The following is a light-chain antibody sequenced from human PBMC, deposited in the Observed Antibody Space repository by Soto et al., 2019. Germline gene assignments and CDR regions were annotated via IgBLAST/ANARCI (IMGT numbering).Light chain of an antibody. CDR3: QQYGNSPLT. CDR1: QRVSARY. Sequence: EIVLTQSPGTLSLSPGERATLSCRASQRVSARYLAWYQQTPGQGPRLLIYGASIRATGTPDRFSGSGSGTDFTLTISRLEPEDFAVYYCQQYGNSPLTFGPGTRVEIK. J-gene: IGKJ3*01. CDR2: GAS. V-gene: IGKV3-20*01.